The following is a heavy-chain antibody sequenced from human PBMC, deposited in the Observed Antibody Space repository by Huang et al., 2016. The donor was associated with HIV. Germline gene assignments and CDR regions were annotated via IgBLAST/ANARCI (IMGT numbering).Heavy chain of an antibody. Sequence: EVQLVQSGAEVKKPGESLKISCKGSGYTFTIYWIAWVRQLPGKGLEWMGKIYPDDSDTRYSPSFQGQVTISADKSISTAYLQWSSLKASDTAMYYGVRRSGYTYYFDYWGQGTLVTVSS. CDR1: GYTFTIYW. V-gene: IGHV5-51*03. CDR3: VRRSGYTYYFDY. D-gene: IGHD3-9*01. CDR2: IYPDDSDT. J-gene: IGHJ4*02.